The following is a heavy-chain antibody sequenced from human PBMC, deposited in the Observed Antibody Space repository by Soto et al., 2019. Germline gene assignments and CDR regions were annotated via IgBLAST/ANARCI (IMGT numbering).Heavy chain of an antibody. CDR3: ARDLSH. Sequence: DGQLVGSGGGLVQPGGSLRLSCVASGFPFSSYAMHWVRQAPGKGLEWISYINGASTTTFYGDSVKGRFTVSRDNAKSSVYLQMSSLRHEDTAFYYCARDLSHWGQGMLVTVSS. V-gene: IGHV3-48*02. J-gene: IGHJ1*01. CDR1: GFPFSSYA. CDR2: INGASTTT.